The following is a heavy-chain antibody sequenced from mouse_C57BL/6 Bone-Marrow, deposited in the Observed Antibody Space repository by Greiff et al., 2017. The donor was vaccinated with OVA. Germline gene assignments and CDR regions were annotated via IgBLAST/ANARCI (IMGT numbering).Heavy chain of an antibody. CDR3: AGDYGSRTGYFDV. D-gene: IGHD1-1*01. J-gene: IGHJ1*03. V-gene: IGHV1-61*01. CDR2: IYPSDSET. Sequence: QVQLQQPGAELVRPGSSVKLSCKASGYTFTSYWMDWVKQRPGQGLEWIGNIYPSDSETHYNHKFKDKATLTVDKSSSTAYMQLSSLTSEDSAVYYCAGDYGSRTGYFDVWGTGTTVTVSS. CDR1: GYTFTSYW.